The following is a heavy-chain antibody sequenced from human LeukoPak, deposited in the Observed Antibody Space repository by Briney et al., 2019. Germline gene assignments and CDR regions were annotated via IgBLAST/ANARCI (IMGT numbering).Heavy chain of an antibody. CDR1: GFALSSYA. J-gene: IGHJ5*02. CDR3: TRDDVRWNWNYLLDP. CDR2: IRSKAYDGTT. Sequence: PGGSLRLSCAASGFALSSYAMSWVRQAPGKGLEWVGFIRSKAYDGTTEYAASVKGRFTISRDDFKSIAYLQMNSLKTEDTAVYYCTRDDVRWNWNYLLDPWGQGTLVTVSS. D-gene: IGHD1-7*01. V-gene: IGHV3-49*04.